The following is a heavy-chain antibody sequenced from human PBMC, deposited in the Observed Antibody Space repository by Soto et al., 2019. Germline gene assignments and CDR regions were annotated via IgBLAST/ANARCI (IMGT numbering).Heavy chain of an antibody. D-gene: IGHD3-22*01. Sequence: GGSLRLSCAASGFTFRSYSMNWVRQAPGKGLEWVSYISSSSTIYYADSVKGRFTISRDNAKNSLYLQMNSLRAEDTAVYYCARDKDYYDSSGYYQNDYWGQGTLVTVSS. J-gene: IGHJ4*02. CDR3: ARDKDYYDSSGYYQNDY. CDR2: ISSSSTI. CDR1: GFTFRSYS. V-gene: IGHV3-48*04.